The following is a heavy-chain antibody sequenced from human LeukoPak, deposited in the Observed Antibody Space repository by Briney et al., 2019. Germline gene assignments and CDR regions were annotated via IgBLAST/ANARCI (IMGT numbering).Heavy chain of an antibody. CDR1: GYTFAGYY. CDR3: AYDLVVVSATPV. V-gene: IGHV1-2*06. D-gene: IGHD2-15*01. CDR2: INPNSGGT. J-gene: IGHJ4*02. Sequence: ASVKVSCKASGYTFAGYYMHWVRQAPGQGLEWMGRINPNSGGTNYAQKFQGRVTMTRDTSISTAYMELSRLRSDDTAVYYCAYDLVVVSATPVWGQGTLVTVSS.